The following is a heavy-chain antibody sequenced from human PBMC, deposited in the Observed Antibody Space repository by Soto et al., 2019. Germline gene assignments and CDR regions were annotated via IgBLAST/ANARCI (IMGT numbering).Heavy chain of an antibody. Sequence: QVQLQQWGAGLLKTSETLSLTCAVYGGSFSGYYWSWIRQPPGKGLEWFGEINHSGSTNYNPSIKSRVTISVDTSKNQFSLKLSSVTAADTAVYYCAGQRYYDFWSGYLLHYYYYGMDVWVQGTTVTVSS. J-gene: IGHJ6*02. CDR3: AGQRYYDFWSGYLLHYYYYGMDV. CDR2: INHSGST. D-gene: IGHD3-3*01. CDR1: GGSFSGYY. V-gene: IGHV4-34*01.